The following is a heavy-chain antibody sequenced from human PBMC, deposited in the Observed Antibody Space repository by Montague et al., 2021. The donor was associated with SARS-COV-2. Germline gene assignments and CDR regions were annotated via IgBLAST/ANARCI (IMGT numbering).Heavy chain of an antibody. CDR2: IYYSGST. CDR1: GASISSTSYY. CDR3: ARDGSLRFEILIGPRHYYYGLDV. V-gene: IGHV4-39*07. Sequence: SETLSLTCTISGASISSTSYYCGWIRQPPRKGLESIVSIYYSGSTYYNPSLKSRVTISVDTSKNQFSLKLSSVTAADTAVYYCARDGSLRFEILIGPRHYYYGLDVWGQGTSVTVSS. D-gene: IGHD3-9*01. J-gene: IGHJ6*02.